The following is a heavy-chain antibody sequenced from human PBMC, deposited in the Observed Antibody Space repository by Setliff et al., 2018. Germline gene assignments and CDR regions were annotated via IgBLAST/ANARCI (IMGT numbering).Heavy chain of an antibody. V-gene: IGHV4-59*01. Sequence: SETLSLTCTVSGDSISDASIMAWIRQLPGKGLEFIGYVFYNGAAKYDPSLKSRVTMSVDTSKTQFSLKLNSMTTADTAVYYCARGGTYRYFDYWGQGALVTVSS. CDR1: GDSISDAS. CDR2: VFYNGAA. J-gene: IGHJ4*02. CDR3: ARGGTYRYFDY.